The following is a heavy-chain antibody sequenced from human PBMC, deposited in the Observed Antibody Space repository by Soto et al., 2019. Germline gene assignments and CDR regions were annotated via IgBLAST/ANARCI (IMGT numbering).Heavy chain of an antibody. J-gene: IGHJ1*01. D-gene: IGHD1-7*01. V-gene: IGHV4-4*07. CDR3: ARDGYNWNYVRYFPH. CDR2: IYVSGTT. CDR1: GAYISSDY. Sequence: QVQLQESGPGLVKPSETLSLTCSVSGAYISSDYWSWIRQSAGKGLEWIGRIYVSGTTNYNPSLKSRVTMSLDTSKNQCSLKLNSVTAADTAVYYCARDGYNWNYVRYFPHWGQGTLVTVSS.